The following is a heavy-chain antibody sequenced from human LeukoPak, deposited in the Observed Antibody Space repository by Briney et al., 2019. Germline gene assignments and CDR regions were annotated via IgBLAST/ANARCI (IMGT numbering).Heavy chain of an antibody. Sequence: PGGSLRLSCAASGFTFSSYAMSWVRQAPGKGLEWVSAITGSGGSTYYADSVKGRFTISRDNSKNTLYLQMNSLRAEDTAVYYCAREGTWSYYYDYWGQGTPVTVSS. CDR3: AREGTWSYYYDY. V-gene: IGHV3-23*01. CDR1: GFTFSSYA. CDR2: ITGSGGST. J-gene: IGHJ4*02. D-gene: IGHD1-26*01.